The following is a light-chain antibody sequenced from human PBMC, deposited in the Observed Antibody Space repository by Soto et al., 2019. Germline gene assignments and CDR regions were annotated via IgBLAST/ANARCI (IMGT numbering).Light chain of an antibody. Sequence: DIQMTQSPSSLSASLGDRVTITCRASQGIKKYVAWYQQKPGKVPKLLIYAASSLQSGVPSRFSGSGSGTDFTLTISSLQPEDGATYYCQKYDTGPWAFGQGTKVDIK. V-gene: IGKV1-27*01. CDR2: AAS. CDR1: QGIKKY. J-gene: IGKJ1*01. CDR3: QKYDTGPWA.